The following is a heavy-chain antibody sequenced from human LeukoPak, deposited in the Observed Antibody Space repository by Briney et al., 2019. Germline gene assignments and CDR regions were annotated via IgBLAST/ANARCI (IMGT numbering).Heavy chain of an antibody. J-gene: IGHJ4*02. CDR3: ARFRSPHATAMIVVVPAVSDY. D-gene: IGHD2-2*01. V-gene: IGHV3-48*03. CDR1: GFTFSSYE. Sequence: GGSLRLSCAASGFTFSSYEMNWVRQAPGKGLEWVSYISSSGSTTYYADSVKGRFTISRDNAKNSLYLQVNSLRAEDTAVYYCARFRSPHATAMIVVVPAVSDYWGQGTLVTVSS. CDR2: ISSSGSTT.